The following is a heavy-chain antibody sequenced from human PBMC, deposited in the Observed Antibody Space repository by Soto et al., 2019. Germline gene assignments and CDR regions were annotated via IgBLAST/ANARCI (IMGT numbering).Heavy chain of an antibody. J-gene: IGHJ3*02. Sequence: SVKVSCKASGGTFSSYAISWVRQAPGQGLEWMGGIIPIFGTANYAQKFQGRVTITADESTSTAYMELSSLRSEDTAVYYCASNYYDSSAYHNAFDIWGQGTMVTV. CDR1: GGTFSSYA. CDR2: IIPIFGTA. CDR3: ASNYYDSSAYHNAFDI. V-gene: IGHV1-69*13. D-gene: IGHD3-22*01.